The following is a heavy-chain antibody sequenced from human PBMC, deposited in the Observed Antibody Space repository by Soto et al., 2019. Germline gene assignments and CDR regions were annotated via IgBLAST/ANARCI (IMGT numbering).Heavy chain of an antibody. CDR2: FNPDDGRT. CDR1: GYSLSQLS. Sequence: ASVKVSCKVSGYSLSQLSIQWARQAPGKGLEWMGVFNPDDGRTTYAQKFLGRVTMTRDTSTSTVYMEVSSLRSEDTAVYYCAREDSSSWYAPFDYWGQGTLVTVSS. V-gene: IGHV1-24*01. D-gene: IGHD6-13*01. CDR3: AREDSSSWYAPFDY. J-gene: IGHJ4*02.